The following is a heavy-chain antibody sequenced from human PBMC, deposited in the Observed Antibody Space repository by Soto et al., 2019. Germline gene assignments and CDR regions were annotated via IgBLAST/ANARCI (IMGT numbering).Heavy chain of an antibody. CDR3: ASGWRVDAFDI. V-gene: IGHV3-53*04. Sequence: EVQLVEAGGGLVQPGGSLRLSCAASGFTVSSNYMSWVRQAPGKGLEWVSVIYSGGSTYYADSVKGRFTISRHNSKNPLYLQMNSVRAEDTAVYYCASGWRVDAFDIWGQGTMVTVSS. J-gene: IGHJ3*02. CDR1: GFTVSSNY. D-gene: IGHD3-3*01. CDR2: IYSGGST.